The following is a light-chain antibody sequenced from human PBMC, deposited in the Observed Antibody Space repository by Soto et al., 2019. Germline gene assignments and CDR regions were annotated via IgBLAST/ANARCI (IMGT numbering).Light chain of an antibody. CDR2: STS. V-gene: IGKV1-39*01. Sequence: DIQMTQSPSSLSASVGDRVTITCRVSQSISSYLNWYQQKPGKDPKLLIYSTSSLQSGVPPRFSGSGSGTDFNLTISSLQPEDFATYYCQQSYSTPRTFGQGTKVEIK. CDR1: QSISSY. CDR3: QQSYSTPRT. J-gene: IGKJ1*01.